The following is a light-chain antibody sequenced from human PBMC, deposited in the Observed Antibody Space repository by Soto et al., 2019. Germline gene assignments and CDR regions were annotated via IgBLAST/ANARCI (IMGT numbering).Light chain of an antibody. CDR1: QDISTD. Sequence: DVHLTQSPSSLSASVGDRDTITCQASQDISTDLTWYQQEPGKAPKVLVYAASKLETGVPSRFSGSGSETHFTLTINSLRPEDFATYYCQHYFNFPFTFGPGTKVDV. V-gene: IGKV1-33*01. CDR3: QHYFNFPFT. CDR2: AAS. J-gene: IGKJ3*01.